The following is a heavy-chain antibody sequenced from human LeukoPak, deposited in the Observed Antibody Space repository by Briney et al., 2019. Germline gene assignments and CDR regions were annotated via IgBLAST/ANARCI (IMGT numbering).Heavy chain of an antibody. D-gene: IGHD2-15*01. CDR1: GGSVSSGGYY. CDR2: IYYSGST. CDR3: ALGYCGGGSCYAREYFQH. Sequence: PSETLSLTCTVSGGSVSSGGYYWTWIRQHPGKGLKWIVYIYYSGSTYYNPSLKSRVTISVDTSKNQFSLRLSSVTAADTAVYYCALGYCGGGSCYAREYFQHWGQGTLVTVSS. V-gene: IGHV4-31*03. J-gene: IGHJ1*01.